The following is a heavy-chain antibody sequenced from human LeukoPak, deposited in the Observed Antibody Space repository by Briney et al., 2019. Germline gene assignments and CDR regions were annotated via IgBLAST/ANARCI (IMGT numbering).Heavy chain of an antibody. J-gene: IGHJ4*02. CDR2: IYHSGST. CDR1: GGSISSSNW. CDR3: ARGQERYNYGQYYFDY. D-gene: IGHD5-18*01. Sequence: SGTLSLTCAVSGGSISSSNWWSWVRQPPGKGLEWIGEIYHSGSTNYNPSLKSRVTISVDKSKNQFSLKLSSVTAADTAVYYCARGQERYNYGQYYFDYWGQGTLVTVSS. V-gene: IGHV4-4*02.